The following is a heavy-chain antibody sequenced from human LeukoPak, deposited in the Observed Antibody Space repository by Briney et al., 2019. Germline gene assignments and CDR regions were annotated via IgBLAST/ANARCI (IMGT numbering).Heavy chain of an antibody. V-gene: IGHV3-11*01. Sequence: PGGSLRLSCAASGFTFSDYYMSSIRQAPGKGLEWGSYISSSGSTIYYADSVKGRFTISRDNAKNSLYLQMNSLRAEDTAVYYCARVRVAASFSHYFDYWGQGTLVTVSS. CDR1: GFTFSDYY. CDR2: ISSSGSTI. J-gene: IGHJ4*02. D-gene: IGHD2-15*01. CDR3: ARVRVAASFSHYFDY.